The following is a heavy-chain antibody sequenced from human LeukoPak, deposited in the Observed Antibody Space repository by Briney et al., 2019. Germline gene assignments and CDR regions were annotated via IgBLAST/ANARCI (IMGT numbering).Heavy chain of an antibody. CDR1: GFTVSSNY. CDR2: IYSVGST. D-gene: IGHD5-18*01. Sequence: GGSLRLSCAASGFTVSSNYMTWVRQAPGKGPEWVSTIYSVGSTYYADSVKGRFIISRDSSTNTLYLQMNSLRAEDTAVYFCARDGGYSYAYFDYWGQGTLVTVSS. J-gene: IGHJ4*02. V-gene: IGHV3-53*01. CDR3: ARDGGYSYAYFDY.